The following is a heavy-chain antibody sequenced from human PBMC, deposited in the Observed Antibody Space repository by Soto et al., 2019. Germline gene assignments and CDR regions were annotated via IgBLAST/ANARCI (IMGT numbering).Heavy chain of an antibody. CDR1: GFTFSSYS. D-gene: IGHD3-10*01. V-gene: IGHV3-21*01. CDR3: ARSGGSGSYWYFDL. Sequence: GGSLRLSCAASGFTFSSYSMNWVRQAPGKGLEWVSSISSSSSYIYYADSVKGRFTISRDNAKNSLYLQMNSLRAEDTAVYYCARSGGSGSYWYFDLWGRGTLVTVSS. J-gene: IGHJ2*01. CDR2: ISSSSSYI.